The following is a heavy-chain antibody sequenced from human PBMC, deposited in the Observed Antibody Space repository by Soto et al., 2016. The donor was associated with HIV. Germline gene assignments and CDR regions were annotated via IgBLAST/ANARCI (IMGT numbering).Heavy chain of an antibody. Sequence: EVQLLESGGDFVQPGGRLRLSCAASGFTFKSYAMTWVRQAPGKGLEWVSGISSSDISAYYAVSVKGRFTISRDNSRNTLYLQMNGLRAEDSATYYCAKGNSRMLMPGKYFDDWGQGTLVTVS. CDR1: GFTFKSYA. CDR2: ISSSDISA. D-gene: IGHD3-22*01. J-gene: IGHJ4*02. CDR3: AKGNSRMLMPGKYFDD. V-gene: IGHV3-23*01.